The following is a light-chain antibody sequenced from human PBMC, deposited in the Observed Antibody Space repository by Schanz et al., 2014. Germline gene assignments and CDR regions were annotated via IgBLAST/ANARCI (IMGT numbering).Light chain of an antibody. Sequence: QSVLTQPPSASGSPGQSVTISCTGTSSDVGGYNYVSWYQQHPGKAPKLMIYEVTKRPSGVPDRFSGSKSGNTASLTVSGLQAEEEADYYCCSYGGRNNLVFGGGTKLTVL. J-gene: IGLJ3*02. CDR3: CSYGGRNNLV. V-gene: IGLV2-8*01. CDR2: EVT. CDR1: SSDVGGYNY.